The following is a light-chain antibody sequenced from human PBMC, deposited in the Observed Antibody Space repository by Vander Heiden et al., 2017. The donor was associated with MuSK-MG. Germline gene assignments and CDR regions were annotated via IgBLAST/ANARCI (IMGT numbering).Light chain of an antibody. CDR2: LISDGSH. CDR3: QTWGTGIRV. CDR1: SGHSSYA. J-gene: IGLJ3*02. V-gene: IGLV4-69*01. Sequence: QLVLTQSPSASAAPGASVMLTCTLSSGHSSYAIAWHQQQPETGPRYLMKLISDGSHSKGDGIPDLFSGSSSGAARYPTISSLQSEDEAYYYCQTWGTGIRVFGGGTKLTVL.